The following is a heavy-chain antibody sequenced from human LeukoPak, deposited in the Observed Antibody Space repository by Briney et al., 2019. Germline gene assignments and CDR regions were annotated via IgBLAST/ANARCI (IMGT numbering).Heavy chain of an antibody. J-gene: IGHJ4*02. CDR1: GFTFSSFS. V-gene: IGHV3-21*04. D-gene: IGHD1-26*01. CDR2: ISSSSGSI. Sequence: TGGSLRLSCAASGFTFSSFSMNWVRQAPGKGLEWVSSISSSSGSIYYADSLKGRFTISRDNANNSLYLQMNTLRAEDTAVYYCARDSGSHWGQGTLVTVSS. CDR3: ARDSGSH.